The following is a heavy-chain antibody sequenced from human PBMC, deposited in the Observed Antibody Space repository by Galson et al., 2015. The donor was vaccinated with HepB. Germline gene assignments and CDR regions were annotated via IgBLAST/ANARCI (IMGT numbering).Heavy chain of an antibody. D-gene: IGHD2/OR15-2a*01. CDR1: GYTFSGYG. J-gene: IGHJ6*02. CDR2: IPPNSNST. V-gene: IGHV1-18*01. Sequence: SVKVSCKASGYTFSGYGISWVRQAPGQGLEYMGWIPPNSNSTYYAQQFRDRVTMTADTSTGTAYMDLRSLRSDDTAVYYCARGCNSYNCDCSFGMDVWGQGTTVTVSS. CDR3: ARGCNSYNCDCSFGMDV.